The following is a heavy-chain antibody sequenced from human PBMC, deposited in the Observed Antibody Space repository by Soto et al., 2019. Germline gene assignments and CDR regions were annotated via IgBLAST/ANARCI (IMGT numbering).Heavy chain of an antibody. D-gene: IGHD4-17*01. J-gene: IGHJ4*02. CDR1: GLDISQIY. Sequence: GGSLRLSCAVSGLDISQIYMSWVRRAPGRGLEWVAGLYSFGGTYYAESVEGRFTISRDNSKNTLFLQMYTLKVEDTAVYYCARDKDFGDYTFDYWGQGSLVTVSS. CDR3: ARDKDFGDYTFDY. V-gene: IGHV3-53*01. CDR2: LYSFGGT.